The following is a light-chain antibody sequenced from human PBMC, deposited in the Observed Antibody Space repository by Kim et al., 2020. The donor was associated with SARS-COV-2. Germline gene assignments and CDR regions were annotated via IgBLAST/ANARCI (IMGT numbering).Light chain of an antibody. CDR1: QSVSSSY. J-gene: IGKJ2*01. CDR2: GAS. CDR3: QQYGSSPRT. Sequence: EIVLTQSPGTLSLSPGKRATLSCRASQSVSSSYLAWFQHKRGQAPRLLIYGASSRATGIPDRFSGSGSGTDFTLTISRLEPEDFAMYYCQQYGSSPRTFGQGTKRE. V-gene: IGKV3-20*01.